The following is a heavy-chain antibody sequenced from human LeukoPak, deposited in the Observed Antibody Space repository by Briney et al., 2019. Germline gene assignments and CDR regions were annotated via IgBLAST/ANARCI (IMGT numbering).Heavy chain of an antibody. D-gene: IGHD6-13*01. CDR1: GFTFSNYA. J-gene: IGHJ5*02. Sequence: GGSLRLSCAASGFTFSNYAMSWIRQAPGKGLDWVSAISAGGGNTDYADSVKGRFTISRDNSRNTVFLQVNSLRAEDTGAYYCAKDRYIAAADWFDPWGQGTLVTVSS. CDR2: ISAGGGNT. CDR3: AKDRYIAAADWFDP. V-gene: IGHV3-23*01.